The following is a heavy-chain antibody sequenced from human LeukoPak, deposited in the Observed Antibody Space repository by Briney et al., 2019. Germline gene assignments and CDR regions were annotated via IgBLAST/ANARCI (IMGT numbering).Heavy chain of an antibody. V-gene: IGHV4-4*07. CDR3: ARGVYLGNGYYFDY. CDR2: IYTSGST. Sequence: PSETLSLTCTISPGSISSYYWNWIRQPAGKGQEGIGHIYTSGSTNYNSSLKSRVTMSVDTSKNQFSVKLNSVIAADTAMYYCARGVYLGNGYYFDYWGQGTLVTVSS. D-gene: IGHD2-8*01. J-gene: IGHJ4*02. CDR1: PGSISSYY.